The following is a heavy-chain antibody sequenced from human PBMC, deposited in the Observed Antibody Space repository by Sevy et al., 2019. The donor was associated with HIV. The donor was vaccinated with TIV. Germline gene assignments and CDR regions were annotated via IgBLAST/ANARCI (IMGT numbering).Heavy chain of an antibody. D-gene: IGHD6-19*01. CDR3: ARLELSGSGWYGNGMDV. V-gene: IGHV1-18*01. CDR2: ISTYNGDT. CDR1: GYTFSSYG. Sequence: ASVKVSCKASGYTFSSYGITWVRQAPGQGLEWMGWISTYNGDTNYAQKFQGRVTMTTDTSTSTAYMDLGSLRFDDTAVYYCARLELSGSGWYGNGMDVWGQGTTVTVSS. J-gene: IGHJ6*02.